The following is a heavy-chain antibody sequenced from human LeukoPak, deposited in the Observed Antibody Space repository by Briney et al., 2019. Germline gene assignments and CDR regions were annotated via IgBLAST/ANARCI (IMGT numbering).Heavy chain of an antibody. V-gene: IGHV3-23*01. J-gene: IGHJ4*02. Sequence: GGSLRLSCAVPGFTFSSYAMSWVRQAPGKGREWVSVISRSGRNTYNADSVKARFTTSRDNSKTTPKLHITTLRAQNTAVYYCAKAGEHWGQYSSNYFWGQGTLVTVSS. D-gene: IGHD7-27*01. CDR3: AKAGEHWGQYSSNYF. CDR1: GFTFSSYA. CDR2: ISRSGRNT.